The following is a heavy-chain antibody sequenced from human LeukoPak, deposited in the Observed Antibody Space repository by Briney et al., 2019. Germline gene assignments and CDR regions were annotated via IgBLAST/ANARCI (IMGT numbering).Heavy chain of an antibody. V-gene: IGHV4-34*01. CDR3: ARTTEGGYTYDYFYYYYMDV. Sequence: SGTLSLTCAVYGGSFSGYYWSWIRQPPGKGLEWIGEINHSGSTNYNPSLKSRVTISVDTSKNQFSLKLSSVTAADTAVYYCARTTEGGYTYDYFYYYYMDVWGKGTTVTISS. J-gene: IGHJ6*03. CDR2: INHSGST. CDR1: GGSFSGYY. D-gene: IGHD5-18*01.